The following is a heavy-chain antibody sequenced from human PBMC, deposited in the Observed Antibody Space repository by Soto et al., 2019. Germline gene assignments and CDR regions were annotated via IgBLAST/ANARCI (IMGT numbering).Heavy chain of an antibody. CDR3: TREGDRIASSGQDY. V-gene: IGHV3-49*04. CDR1: GFTFGDYA. Sequence: GGSLRLSCTASGFTFGDYAMSWVRQAPGKGLEWVGFIRSKAYGGTTEYAASVKGRFTISRDDSKSIAYLQMNSLKTEDTAVYYCTREGDRIASSGQDYCGQGPLVTVSS. CDR2: IRSKAYGGTT. D-gene: IGHD6-19*01. J-gene: IGHJ4*02.